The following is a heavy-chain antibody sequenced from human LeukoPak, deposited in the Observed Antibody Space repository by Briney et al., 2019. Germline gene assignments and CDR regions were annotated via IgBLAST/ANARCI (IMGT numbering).Heavy chain of an antibody. CDR3: AKVGDNWDFDY. CDR1: GFTFASLG. D-gene: IGHD1-1*01. J-gene: IGHJ4*02. Sequence: GGSLRLSCTTSGFTFASLGMHWVRQAPGKGLEWVAFVEHDGTTKYYADSVKGRFTISRDNSKNTLYLQMNSLRTEDTALYYCAKVGDNWDFDYWGQGTLVTVSS. CDR2: VEHDGTTK. V-gene: IGHV3-30*02.